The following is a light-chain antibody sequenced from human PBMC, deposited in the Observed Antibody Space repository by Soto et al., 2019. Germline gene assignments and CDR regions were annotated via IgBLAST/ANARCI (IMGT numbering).Light chain of an antibody. J-gene: IGKJ1*01. V-gene: IGKV1-5*03. CDR1: QNINNW. Sequence: EIQMTESPSTLSASVGDRVTITCRASQNINNWLAWYQQKPGKAPKILIYKASTLKSGVPSRFSGSGAGTEFTLTISSLQPDDFETYYCQHYNSYPEAFGQGTKVDIK. CDR3: QHYNSYPEA. CDR2: KAS.